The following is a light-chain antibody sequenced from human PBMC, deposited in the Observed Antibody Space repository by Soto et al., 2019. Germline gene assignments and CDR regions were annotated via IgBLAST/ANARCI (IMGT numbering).Light chain of an antibody. J-gene: IGLJ2*01. Sequence: QSALTQPASVSGSPGQSITISCTGTSSDVGGYNYVSWYQQHPGKAPKLMIYDVSNRPSGVSNRFSGSKSGNTASLTIYGLHAEDEADYYCSSYTSSSTDVVVGGGTKLTVL. CDR3: SSYTSSSTDVV. CDR2: DVS. V-gene: IGLV2-14*01. CDR1: SSDVGGYNY.